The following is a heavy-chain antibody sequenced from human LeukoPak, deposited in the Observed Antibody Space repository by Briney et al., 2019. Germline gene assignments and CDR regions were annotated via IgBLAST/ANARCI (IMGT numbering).Heavy chain of an antibody. J-gene: IGHJ4*02. CDR2: NYSGCST. D-gene: IGHD3-22*01. V-gene: IGHV3-53*01. Sequence: GGSLRLSCAASGFTVSSNYMSWVRQAPGKGLEWVSVNYSGCSTYYADSVKGRFTISRDNSKNTLYLQMNSLRAEDTAVHYCARGADYYDSSGYPVDYWGQGTLVTVSS. CDR1: GFTVSSNY. CDR3: ARGADYYDSSGYPVDY.